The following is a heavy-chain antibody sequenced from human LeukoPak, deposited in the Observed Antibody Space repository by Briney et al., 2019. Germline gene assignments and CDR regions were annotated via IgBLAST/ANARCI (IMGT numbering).Heavy chain of an antibody. V-gene: IGHV3-30*02. J-gene: IGHJ6*03. CDR1: GFTFSSYG. Sequence: GGSLRLSCAASGFTFSSYGMHWVRQAPGKGLEWVAFIRYDGSNKYYADSVKGRFTISRDNSKNTLYLQMNSLRAEDTAVYYCAKPTGGYSSSYMDVWGKGPRSPSP. CDR2: IRYDGSNK. CDR3: AKPTGGYSSSYMDV. D-gene: IGHD1-14*01.